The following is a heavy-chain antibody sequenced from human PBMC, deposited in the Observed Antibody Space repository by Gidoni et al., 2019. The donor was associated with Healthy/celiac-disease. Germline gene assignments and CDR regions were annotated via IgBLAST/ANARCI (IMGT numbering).Heavy chain of an antibody. D-gene: IGHD1-26*01. Sequence: QVQLQESGPGLVKPSQPLSLTCTVSGGSISSGGYYWSWIRQHPGKGLEWIGYIYYSGSTYYNPSLKSRVTISVDTSKNQFSLKLSSVTAADTAVYYCARDQNREGGWFDPWGQGTLVTVSS. J-gene: IGHJ5*02. CDR1: GGSISSGGYY. CDR2: IYYSGST. CDR3: ARDQNREGGWFDP. V-gene: IGHV4-31*03.